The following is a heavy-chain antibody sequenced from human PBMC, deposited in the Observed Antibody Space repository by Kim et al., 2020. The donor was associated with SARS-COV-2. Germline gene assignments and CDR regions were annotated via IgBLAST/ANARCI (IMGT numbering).Heavy chain of an antibody. V-gene: IGHV4-59*13. J-gene: IGHJ4*02. CDR2: IYYSGST. Sequence: SETLSLTCTVSGGSISSYYWSCIRQPPGKGLEWIGYIYYSGSTNYNPSLKSRVTISVDTSKNQFSLKLSSVTAADTAVDYCARGFDYLGQGTLVTVSS. CDR3: ARGFDY. CDR1: GGSISSYY.